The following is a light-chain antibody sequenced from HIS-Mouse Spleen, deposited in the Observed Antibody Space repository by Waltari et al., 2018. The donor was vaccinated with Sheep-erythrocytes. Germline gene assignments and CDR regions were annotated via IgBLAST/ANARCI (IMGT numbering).Light chain of an antibody. Sequence: QSALTQPPSASGSPGQSVTISCTGTSSDVGGYNYVSWYQQHPGKAPKLMIYEVSKRPSGVPDRFSGSKSGNTASLTVSGLQAEDEADYYFSSYAGSNNVVFGGGTK. CDR3: SSYAGSNNVV. J-gene: IGLJ2*01. CDR2: EVS. V-gene: IGLV2-8*01. CDR1: SSDVGGYNY.